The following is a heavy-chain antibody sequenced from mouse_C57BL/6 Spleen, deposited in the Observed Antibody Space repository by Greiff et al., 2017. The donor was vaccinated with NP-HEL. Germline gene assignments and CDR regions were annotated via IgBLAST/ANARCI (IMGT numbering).Heavy chain of an antibody. D-gene: IGHD3-2*02. CDR2: IDPSDSYT. CDR1: GYTFTSYW. CDR3: ARSRSSGDYYAMDY. J-gene: IGHJ4*01. V-gene: IGHV1-69*01. Sequence: QVQLQQPGAELVMPGASVKLSCKASGYTFTSYWMHWVKQRPGQGLEWIGEIDPSDSYTNYNQKFKGKSTLTVDKSSSTAYMQLSSLTSEDSAVYYCARSRSSGDYYAMDYWGQGTSVTVSS.